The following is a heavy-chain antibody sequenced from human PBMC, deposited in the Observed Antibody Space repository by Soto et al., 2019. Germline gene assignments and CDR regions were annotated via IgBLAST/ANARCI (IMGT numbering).Heavy chain of an antibody. Sequence: GGSLRLSCAASGFTVSSNYMSWVRQAPGKGLEWVSVIYSGGSTYYADSVKGRFTISRDNSKNTLYLQMKSLRAEDTAVYYCASSYGDYDDAFDIWGQGTMVTVSS. CDR1: GFTVSSNY. V-gene: IGHV3-66*01. J-gene: IGHJ3*02. CDR3: ASSYGDYDDAFDI. CDR2: IYSGGST. D-gene: IGHD4-17*01.